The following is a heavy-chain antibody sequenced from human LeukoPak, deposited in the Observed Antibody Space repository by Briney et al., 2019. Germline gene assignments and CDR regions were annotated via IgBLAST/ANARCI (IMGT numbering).Heavy chain of an antibody. V-gene: IGHV1-69*13. CDR3: ARVHHYYGSGSPSPGGWFDP. J-gene: IGHJ5*02. Sequence: AVKVSCKASGGTFSIYAISWVRQAPGQGLEWMGGIITMFGTANYAQKFQGRVTITADESTSTAYMELSSLRSEDTAVYYCARVHHYYGSGSPSPGGWFDPWGQGTLVTVSS. CDR1: GGTFSIYA. CDR2: IITMFGTA. D-gene: IGHD3-10*01.